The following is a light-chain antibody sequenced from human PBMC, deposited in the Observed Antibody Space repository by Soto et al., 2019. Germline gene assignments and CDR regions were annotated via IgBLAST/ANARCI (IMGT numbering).Light chain of an antibody. CDR1: SSDVGSYNY. Sequence: QSALTQPPSASGSPGQSVTISCTGTSSDVGSYNYVSWYQQHPGKAPKLMIYEVNKRPSGVPDRFSGSKSGNTASLTVSGLQAEDEADYYCCSFAGPRGLIFGGGTKLTVL. J-gene: IGLJ2*01. V-gene: IGLV2-8*01. CDR2: EVN. CDR3: CSFAGPRGLI.